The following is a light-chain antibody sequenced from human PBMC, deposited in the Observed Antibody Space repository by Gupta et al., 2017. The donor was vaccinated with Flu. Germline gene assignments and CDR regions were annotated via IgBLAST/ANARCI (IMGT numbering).Light chain of an antibody. CDR1: SSDVGGYNY. CDR3: ISHTSSNTRV. CDR2: DVS. V-gene: IGLV2-14*04. Sequence: SITISCTGTSSDVGGYNYVSWYRQYPGKAPKLLIYDVSNRPSGVSNRFSGSKSGNTASLTISGLQAEDEADYYCISHTSSNTRVFGTGTKVTVL. J-gene: IGLJ1*01.